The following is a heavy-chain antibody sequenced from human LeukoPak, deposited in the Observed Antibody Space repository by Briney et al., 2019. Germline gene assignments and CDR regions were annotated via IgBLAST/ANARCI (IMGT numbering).Heavy chain of an antibody. CDR3: ARDLPIAVAGTGY. D-gene: IGHD6-19*01. Sequence: PGGSLRLSCAASGFTFSSYAMSWVRQAPGKGLEWVSAISGSGGSTYYADSVKGRFTISRDNAKNTLYLQMNSLRAEDTAVYYCARDLPIAVAGTGYWGQGTLVTVSS. V-gene: IGHV3-23*01. CDR2: ISGSGGST. CDR1: GFTFSSYA. J-gene: IGHJ4*02.